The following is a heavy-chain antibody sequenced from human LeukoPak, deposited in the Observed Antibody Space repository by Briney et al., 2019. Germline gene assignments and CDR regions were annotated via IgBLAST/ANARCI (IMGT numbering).Heavy chain of an antibody. CDR2: ISSSGSTI. D-gene: IGHD3-22*01. CDR1: GFTSSDYY. V-gene: IGHV3-11*01. Sequence: GGSLRLSCSASGFTSSDYYMSGIPQAPGKGLEWISYISSSGSTIYYADSVKGRFPISRDNAKNSLYLQMNSLRAEDTAVYYCARDYDYYEEHWGQGTLVPVSS. J-gene: IGHJ1*01. CDR3: ARDYDYYEEH.